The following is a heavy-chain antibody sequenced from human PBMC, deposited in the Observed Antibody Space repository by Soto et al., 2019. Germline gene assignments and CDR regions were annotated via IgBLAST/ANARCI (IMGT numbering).Heavy chain of an antibody. CDR3: AKAPVAGYSSSKYYYYYYYGMGV. V-gene: IGHV3-23*01. Sequence: EVQLLESGGGLVQPGGSLRLSCAASGFTFSSYAMSWVRQAPGKGLEWVSAISGSGGSTYYADSVKGRFTISRDNSKNTLYLQMNSLRAEDTAVYYCAKAPVAGYSSSKYYYYYYYGMGVWGQGTTVTVSS. CDR2: ISGSGGST. CDR1: GFTFSSYA. J-gene: IGHJ6*02. D-gene: IGHD6-13*01.